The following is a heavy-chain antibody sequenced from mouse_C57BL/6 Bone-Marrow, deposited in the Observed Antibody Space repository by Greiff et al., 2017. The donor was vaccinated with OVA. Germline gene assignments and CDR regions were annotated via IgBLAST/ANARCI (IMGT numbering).Heavy chain of an antibody. CDR3: TRGYRNYDAMDY. Sequence: QVQLKQSGAELVRPGASVTLSCKASGYTFTDYEMHWVKQTPVHGLEWIGAIDPETGGTAYNQKFKGKAILTADKSSSTAYMELRSLTSEDSAVYYCTRGYRNYDAMDYWGQGTSVTVSA. CDR1: GYTFTDYE. J-gene: IGHJ4*01. CDR2: IDPETGGT. V-gene: IGHV1-15*01. D-gene: IGHD2-5*01.